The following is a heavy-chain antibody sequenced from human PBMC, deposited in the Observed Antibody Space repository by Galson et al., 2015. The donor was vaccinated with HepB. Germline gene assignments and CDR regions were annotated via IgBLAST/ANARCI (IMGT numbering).Heavy chain of an antibody. J-gene: IGHJ6*02. D-gene: IGHD3-22*01. Sequence: SLRLSCAASGFTFSSYGMHWVRQAPGKGLEWVAFIRYDGSNKYYADSVKGRFTISRDNSKNTLYLQMNSLRAEDTAVYYCAKDFYDGSGYYYGMDVWGQGTTVTVSS. V-gene: IGHV3-30*02. CDR2: IRYDGSNK. CDR1: GFTFSSYG. CDR3: AKDFYDGSGYYYGMDV.